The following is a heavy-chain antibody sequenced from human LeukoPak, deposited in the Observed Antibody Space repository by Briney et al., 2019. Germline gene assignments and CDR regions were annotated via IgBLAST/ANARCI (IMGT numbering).Heavy chain of an antibody. CDR3: ARVDLYDFWSGYGYYMDV. CDR1: GGSISSSNW. CDR2: ISHTGSI. V-gene: IGHV4-4*02. D-gene: IGHD3-3*01. Sequence: PSGTLSLTCAVSGGSISSSNWWSWVRQPPGKGMEWIGEISHTGSINYNPSLKSRVTISVDTSKNQFSLKLSSVTAADTAVYYCARVDLYDFWSGYGYYMDVWGKGTTVTVSS. J-gene: IGHJ6*03.